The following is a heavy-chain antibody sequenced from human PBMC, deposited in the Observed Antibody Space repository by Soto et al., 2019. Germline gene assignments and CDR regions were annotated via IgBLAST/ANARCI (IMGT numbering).Heavy chain of an antibody. Sequence: QVQLVQSGAEVKNPGSSVRVSCKASGGTFSSYTLNWVRQAPGQGLEWMGRIIPILSMSTYAQKFQGRVSXXXDXPTTTAYMTLSSLRSDDTAIYYCARSYGSGSRPFDYWGQGTLVTVSS. V-gene: IGHV1-69*02. CDR3: ARSYGSGSRPFDY. D-gene: IGHD3-10*01. J-gene: IGHJ4*02. CDR2: IIPILSMS. CDR1: GGTFSSYT.